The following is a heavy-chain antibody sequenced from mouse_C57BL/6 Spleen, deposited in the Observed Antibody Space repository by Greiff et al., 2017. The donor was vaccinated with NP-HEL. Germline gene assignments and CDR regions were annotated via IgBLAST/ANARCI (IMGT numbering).Heavy chain of an antibody. Sequence: QVQLQQPGAELVKPGASVKLSCKASGYTFTSYWMHWVKQRPGQGLEWIGMIHPNSGSTNYNEKFKSKATLTVDKSSSTAYMQLSSLTSEDSAVYYCARLYGPCWFAYWGQGTLVTVSA. CDR1: GYTFTSYW. CDR3: ARLYGPCWFAY. V-gene: IGHV1-64*01. D-gene: IGHD1-1*02. CDR2: IHPNSGST. J-gene: IGHJ3*01.